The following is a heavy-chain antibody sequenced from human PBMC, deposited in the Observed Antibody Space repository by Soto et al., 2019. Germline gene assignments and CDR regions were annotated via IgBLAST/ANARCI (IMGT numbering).Heavy chain of an antibody. CDR1: GYSFTSYW. D-gene: IGHD2-21*02. CDR3: ARYTGGVMTATGAFDI. CDR2: IYPGDSDT. Sequence: KISCKGSGYSFTSYWIGWVRQIPGKGLEWMGIIYPGDSDTRYSPSFQGQVTISADKSISTAYLQWSSLKASDTAMYYCARYTGGVMTATGAFDIWGQGTMVTVSS. J-gene: IGHJ3*02. V-gene: IGHV5-51*01.